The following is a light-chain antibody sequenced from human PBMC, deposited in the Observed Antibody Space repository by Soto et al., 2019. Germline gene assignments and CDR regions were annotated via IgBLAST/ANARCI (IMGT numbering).Light chain of an antibody. CDR1: QSISNL. CDR2: DAS. CDR3: QQSYSTPPLT. V-gene: IGKV1-39*01. Sequence: DIQMTQSPSTLSASVGDRVTITCRASQSISNLLAWYQHKPGKAPKVLIYDASSLESGVPSRFSGSGSGTDFTLTISSLQPEDFATYYCQQSYSTPPLTFGGGTKVDIK. J-gene: IGKJ4*01.